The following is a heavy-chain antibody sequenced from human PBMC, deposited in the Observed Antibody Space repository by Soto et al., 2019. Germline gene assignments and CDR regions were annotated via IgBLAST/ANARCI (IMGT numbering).Heavy chain of an antibody. Sequence: PSETLSLTCSVSGGSISSFYWSWIRQPPGKGLEWIGYIYYSGSTNYNPSLKSRVTISVDTSKNQFSLKLSSVTAADRAVYYCAISGEAGFDYWGQGMLVTVSS. J-gene: IGHJ4*02. CDR2: IYYSGST. CDR1: GGSISSFY. V-gene: IGHV4-59*01. CDR3: AISGEAGFDY.